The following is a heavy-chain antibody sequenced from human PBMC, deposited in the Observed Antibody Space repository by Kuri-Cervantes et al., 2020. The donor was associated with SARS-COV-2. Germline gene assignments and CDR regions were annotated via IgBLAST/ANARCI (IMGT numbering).Heavy chain of an antibody. J-gene: IGHJ3*02. CDR3: AKIYSDYDFWSGDDAFDI. D-gene: IGHD3-3*01. Sequence: LSLTCAASGFTFSSYGMHWVRQAPGEGLEWVAFIRYDGSNKYYADSVKGRFTISRDNSKNTLYLQMNSLRAEDTAVYYCAKIYSDYDFWSGDDAFDIWGQGTMVTVSS. CDR2: IRYDGSNK. CDR1: GFTFSSYG. V-gene: IGHV3-30*02.